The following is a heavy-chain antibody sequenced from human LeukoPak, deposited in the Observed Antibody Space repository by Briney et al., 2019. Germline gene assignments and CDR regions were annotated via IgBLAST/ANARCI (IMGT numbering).Heavy chain of an antibody. D-gene: IGHD4-11*01. CDR1: GFTFSSYS. CDR3: ARVKMGATVTTFHYYCMDV. Sequence: PGGSLRLSCEASGFTFSSYSMDWVRQAPGKGLERVSSITSSSSNIYYADSAKGRFTISRDNAKNSVYLQMNSLRAEDTAVYYCARVKMGATVTTFHYYCMDVWGVGTTVTVSS. CDR2: ITSSSSNI. V-gene: IGHV3-21*06. J-gene: IGHJ6*03.